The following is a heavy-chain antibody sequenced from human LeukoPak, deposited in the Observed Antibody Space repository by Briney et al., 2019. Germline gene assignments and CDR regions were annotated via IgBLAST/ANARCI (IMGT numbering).Heavy chain of an antibody. CDR1: GGSISSGSYY. CDR2: IYTSGSI. J-gene: IGHJ2*01. D-gene: IGHD4-17*01. CDR3: ARQVRGDGDYLPYWYFDL. Sequence: PSQTLSLTCTVSGGSISSGSYYWSWIRQPAGKGLEWIGRIYTSGSINYNPSLKSRLTISVDTSKNQFSLKLSSVTAADTAVYYCARQVRGDGDYLPYWYFDLWGRGTLVTVSS. V-gene: IGHV4-61*02.